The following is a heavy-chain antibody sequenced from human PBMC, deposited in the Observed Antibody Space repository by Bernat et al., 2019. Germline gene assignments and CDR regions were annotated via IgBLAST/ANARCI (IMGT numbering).Heavy chain of an antibody. J-gene: IGHJ3*02. CDR3: ARDRPYGDSTAGAFDI. Sequence: EVQLAESGGGSVQPGGSLRLSCAASTFAFSDSWMSWVRQAPGKGLEWLANIKQDGSEKYYVDSVKGRFTISRDNAKNSLYLEMNSLRADDTAMYYCARDRPYGDSTAGAFDIWGQGTMVTVSS. CDR2: IKQDGSEK. CDR1: TFAFSDSW. D-gene: IGHD4-17*01. V-gene: IGHV3-7*01.